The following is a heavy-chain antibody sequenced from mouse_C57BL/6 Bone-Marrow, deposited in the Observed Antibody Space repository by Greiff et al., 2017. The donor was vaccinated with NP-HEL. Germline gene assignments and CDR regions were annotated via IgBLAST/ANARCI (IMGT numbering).Heavy chain of an antibody. CDR1: GYTFTSYG. D-gene: IGHD2-3*01. J-gene: IGHJ3*01. V-gene: IGHV1-81*01. Sequence: VQLQQSGAELARPGASVKLSCKASGYTFTSYGISWVKQRTGQGLEWIGEIYPRSGNTYYNEKFKGKATLTADKSSSTAYMELRSLTSEDSAVYFCARLEDGYYVPAWFAYWGRGTLVTVSA. CDR2: IYPRSGNT. CDR3: ARLEDGYYVPAWFAY.